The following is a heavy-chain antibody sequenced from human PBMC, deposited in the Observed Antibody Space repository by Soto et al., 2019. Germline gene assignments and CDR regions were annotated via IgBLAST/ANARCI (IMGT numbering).Heavy chain of an antibody. CDR1: GFTFSSYG. J-gene: IGHJ4*02. D-gene: IGHD5-18*01. Sequence: GGSLRLSCAASGFTFSSYGMHWVRQAPGKGLEWVAVISYDGSNKYYADSVKGRFTISRDNSKNTLYLQMNSLRAEDTAVYYCAKDITAMVTDHFDYWGQGTLVTVSS. CDR2: ISYDGSNK. CDR3: AKDITAMVTDHFDY. V-gene: IGHV3-30*18.